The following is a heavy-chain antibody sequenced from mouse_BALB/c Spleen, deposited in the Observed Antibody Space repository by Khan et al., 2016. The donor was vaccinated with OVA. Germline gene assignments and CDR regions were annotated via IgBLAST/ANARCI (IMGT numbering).Heavy chain of an antibody. J-gene: IGHJ4*01. CDR2: ISYSGRT. Sequence: EVELVESGPGLVKPSQSLSLTCTVNGYSITSNYAWNWIRQFPGNKLEWMGYISYSGRTNYNPSLKSRLSITRDPSKNPFFLLLHSVTTEDSATYYCARGNYYGYALDYWGQGTSVTVSS. CDR1: GYSITSNYA. CDR3: ARGNYYGYALDY. V-gene: IGHV3-2*02. D-gene: IGHD1-1*01.